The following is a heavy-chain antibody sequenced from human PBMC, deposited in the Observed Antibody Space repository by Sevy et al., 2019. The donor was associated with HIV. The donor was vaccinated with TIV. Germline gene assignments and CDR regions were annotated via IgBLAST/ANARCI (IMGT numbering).Heavy chain of an antibody. CDR1: KYSFSDHY. D-gene: IGHD3-10*01. V-gene: IGHV1-2*02. J-gene: IGHJ4*02. CDR3: ARGFPHRSYWSAVDF. CDR2: INPDNGGT. Sequence: APVKVSCKASKYSFSDHYIHWVRQAPGQGLEWMGWINPDNGGTNYAQKFQGRVTMTRDTSISTTYMEMSSLGSDDTAVYYCARGFPHRSYWSAVDFWGQGTLVTVSS.